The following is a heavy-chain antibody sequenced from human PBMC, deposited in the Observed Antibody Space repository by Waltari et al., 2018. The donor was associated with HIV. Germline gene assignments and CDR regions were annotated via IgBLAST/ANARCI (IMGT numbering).Heavy chain of an antibody. Sequence: VQLVQSGTEVKKPGESLTISCKASGYRVTTYWLVWVRQRPGKGLEWMGFVHPGDSETRYSPSFECQVTISVDKSIATAYLQWSSLKASDSAVYYCARPGLAYCGGDCYYHFWGQGTLVSVSS. D-gene: IGHD2-21*02. CDR3: ARPGLAYCGGDCYYHF. V-gene: IGHV5-51*01. CDR2: VHPGDSET. CDR1: GYRVTTYW. J-gene: IGHJ4*02.